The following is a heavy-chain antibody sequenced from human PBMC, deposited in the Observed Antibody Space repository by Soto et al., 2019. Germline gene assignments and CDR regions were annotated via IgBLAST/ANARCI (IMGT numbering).Heavy chain of an antibody. CDR3: VVAAQPYYFDY. V-gene: IGHV1-18*01. J-gene: IGHJ4*02. D-gene: IGHD2-15*01. Sequence: QVQLVQSGAEVKKPGASVKVSCKASGYTFTSYGISWVRQAPGQGLEWMGWISAYNGNTNYAQKLQGRVTMTTDTPTSTGYMELRSLRSDDTAVYYCVVAAQPYYFDYWGQGTLVTVSS. CDR1: GYTFTSYG. CDR2: ISAYNGNT.